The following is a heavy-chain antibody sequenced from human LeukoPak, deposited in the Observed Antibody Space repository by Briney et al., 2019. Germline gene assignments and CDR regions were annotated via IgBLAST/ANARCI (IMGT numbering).Heavy chain of an antibody. CDR1: GGSISGSSYY. CDR3: ARRYSSSSLWAH. J-gene: IGHJ4*02. Sequence: SETLSLTCTVSGGSISGSSYYWSWIRQPPGKGLEWIGEINHSGSTNYNPSLKSRVTISVDTSKNQLSLKLSSVTAADTAVYYCARRYSSSSLWAHWGQGTLVTVSS. CDR2: INHSGST. D-gene: IGHD6-6*01. V-gene: IGHV4-39*07.